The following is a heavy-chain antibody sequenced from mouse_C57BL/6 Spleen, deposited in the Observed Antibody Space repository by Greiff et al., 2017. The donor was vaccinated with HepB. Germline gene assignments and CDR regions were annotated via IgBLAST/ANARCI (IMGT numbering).Heavy chain of an antibody. D-gene: IGHD3-2*02. Sequence: QVQLQQPGAELVRPGTSVKLSCKASGYTFTSYWMHWVKQRPGQGLEWIGVIDPSDSYTNYNQKFKGKATLTVDTSSSTAYMQLSSLTSEDSAVYYCARERDSSGYKKAMDYWGQGTSVTVSS. CDR3: ARERDSSGYKKAMDY. J-gene: IGHJ4*01. CDR1: GYTFTSYW. CDR2: IDPSDSYT. V-gene: IGHV1-59*01.